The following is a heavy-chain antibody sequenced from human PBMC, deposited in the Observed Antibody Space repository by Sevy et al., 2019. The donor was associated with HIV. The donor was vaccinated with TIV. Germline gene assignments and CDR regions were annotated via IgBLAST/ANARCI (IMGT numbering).Heavy chain of an antibody. D-gene: IGHD3-9*01. CDR2: IKSKIDGETT. CDR1: GFPFSNAW. CDR3: ATAPGYYDSSPFDY. J-gene: IGHJ4*02. V-gene: IGHV3-15*01. Sequence: GSLRLSFAVSGFPFSNAWMNLVRQAPGTGLQWVGLIKSKIDGETTDYAAPVKGRFTISRDDSKNTVYLQMNSLKTKDTALYYCATAPGYYDSSPFDYWGPGTLVTVSS.